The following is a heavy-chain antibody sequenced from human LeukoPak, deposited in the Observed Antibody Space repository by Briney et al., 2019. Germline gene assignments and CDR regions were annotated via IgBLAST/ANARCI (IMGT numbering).Heavy chain of an antibody. CDR2: ITWDSGTI. D-gene: IGHD2-15*01. V-gene: IGHV3-9*01. CDR3: AKGKSIASLWYMDV. J-gene: IGHJ6*04. Sequence: GGSLRLSCEASGFSLGDYAMHWVRQIPGKGLEWVSGITWDSGTIDYAGSVRGRFTISRDNAKNSLYLQMNTLRPEDTAIYYCAKGKSIASLWYMDVWGKGTTV. CDR1: GFSLGDYA.